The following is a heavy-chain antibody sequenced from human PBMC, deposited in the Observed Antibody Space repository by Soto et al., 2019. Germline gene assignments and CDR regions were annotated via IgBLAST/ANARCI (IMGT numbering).Heavy chain of an antibody. Sequence: EVQLVESGGGLVQPGGSLRLSCAASGFTFSSYSMNWVRQAPGKGLEWVSYISSISSTIYYADSAKGRFTISRDNAKHSLYLQMNSLRAEDTAVYYCARAHSSDDYYYYYYMDVWGKGTTVTVSS. D-gene: IGHD3-22*01. CDR2: ISSISSTI. CDR1: GFTFSSYS. V-gene: IGHV3-48*01. CDR3: ARAHSSDDYYYYYYMDV. J-gene: IGHJ6*03.